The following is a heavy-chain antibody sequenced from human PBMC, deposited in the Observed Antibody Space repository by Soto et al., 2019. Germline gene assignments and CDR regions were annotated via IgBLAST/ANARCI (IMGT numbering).Heavy chain of an antibody. CDR3: ARHGSSGWYDKFDY. Sequence: GESLKISCQVSGYSFTTYWIGWVRQMPGKGPEWMGIIFPGDSDTRCSPSFQGQVTISVDTSINTAYLQWSSLKASDSAMYYCARHGSSGWYDKFDYWGQGTLVTVSS. CDR1: GYSFTTYW. V-gene: IGHV5-51*01. D-gene: IGHD6-19*01. J-gene: IGHJ4*02. CDR2: IFPGDSDT.